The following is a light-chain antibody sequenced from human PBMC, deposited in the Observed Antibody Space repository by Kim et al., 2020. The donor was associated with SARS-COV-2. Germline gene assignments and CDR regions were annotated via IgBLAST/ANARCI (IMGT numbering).Light chain of an antibody. J-gene: IGLJ2*01. CDR3: QAWDSGTVV. Sequence: SMSQGQTASITCSGDKLGDKYVCWYQQKPGQSPVLVIYQDTKRPSGIPERFSGSSSGNTATLTISGTQAMDEADYYCQAWDSGTVVFGGGTQLTVL. V-gene: IGLV3-1*01. CDR1: KLGDKY. CDR2: QDT.